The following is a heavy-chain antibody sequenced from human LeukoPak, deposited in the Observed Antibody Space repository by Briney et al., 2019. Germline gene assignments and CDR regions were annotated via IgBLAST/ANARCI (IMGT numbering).Heavy chain of an antibody. J-gene: IGHJ3*02. V-gene: IGHV3-30*03. CDR1: GFTFNNHA. CDR2: IADDGSNA. Sequence: EGSLRLSCAASGFTFNNHAMHWVRQAPGKGLEWVAVIADDGSNAYYADSVKGRFTISRDNSNNRLYLQMNGLRAEDTAVYYCTRVDDLDAFDTWGQGTMVTVSS. CDR3: TRVDDLDAFDT. D-gene: IGHD2-2*03.